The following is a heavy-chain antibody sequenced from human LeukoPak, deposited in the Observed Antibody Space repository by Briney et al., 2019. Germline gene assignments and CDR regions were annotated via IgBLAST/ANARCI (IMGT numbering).Heavy chain of an antibody. D-gene: IGHD6-13*01. J-gene: IGHJ4*02. Sequence: ASVKVSCKASGYTLTSYAMNWVRQAPGQGLEWMGWINTNTGNPTYAQGFTGRFVFSLDTSVSTAYLQISSLKAEDTAVYYCARAQSLYSSHYVTFDYWGQGTLVTVSS. CDR1: GYTLTSYA. CDR2: INTNTGNP. V-gene: IGHV7-4-1*02. CDR3: ARAQSLYSSHYVTFDY.